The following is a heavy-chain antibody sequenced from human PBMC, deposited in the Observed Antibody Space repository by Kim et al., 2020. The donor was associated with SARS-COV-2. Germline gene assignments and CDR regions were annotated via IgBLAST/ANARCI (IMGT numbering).Heavy chain of an antibody. V-gene: IGHV3-33*01. CDR1: GFTFSIYG. J-gene: IGHJ4*02. CDR2: ISYDGSNK. CDR3: ATDSGRDY. Sequence: GGSLRLSCAASGFTFSIYGMHWVRQAPGKGLEWVAVISYDGSNKYYADSVKGRFTISRDNSRNTLYLQMNSLRAEDTAVYYCATDSGRDYWGQGTLVTVSS. D-gene: IGHD5-12*01.